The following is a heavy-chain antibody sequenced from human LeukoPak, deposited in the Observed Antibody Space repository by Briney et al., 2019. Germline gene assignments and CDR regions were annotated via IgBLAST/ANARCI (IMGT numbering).Heavy chain of an antibody. CDR3: ARAGIWDYSDSSGYHNAAFDI. V-gene: IGHV1-2*02. CDR2: ISPNSGGT. J-gene: IGHJ3*02. CDR1: GYTFTGYY. D-gene: IGHD3-22*01. Sequence: ASVKVSCKASGYTFTGYYMHWVRQAPGQGLEWMGWISPNSGGTNYAQKFQGRVTMTRDTSISTAYMELSRLRSDDTAVYYCARAGIWDYSDSSGYHNAAFDIWGQGTMVTVSS.